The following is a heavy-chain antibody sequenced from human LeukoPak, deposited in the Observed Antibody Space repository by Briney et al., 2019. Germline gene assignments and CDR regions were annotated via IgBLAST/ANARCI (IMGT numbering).Heavy chain of an antibody. CDR3: SRTPSWIAVAASGWFDP. V-gene: IGHV5-51*01. D-gene: IGHD6-13*01. CDR1: GYTFTSYW. CDR2: IHPRDSDT. Sequence: RRGESLKISCKGSGYTFTSYWIGRVRQMPGKGLEWMGIIHPRDSDTRYSPSFQGQVTISADKSINTAYLHWSSLKASDTAIYYCSRTPSWIAVAASGWFDPWGQGTLVIVSS. J-gene: IGHJ5*02.